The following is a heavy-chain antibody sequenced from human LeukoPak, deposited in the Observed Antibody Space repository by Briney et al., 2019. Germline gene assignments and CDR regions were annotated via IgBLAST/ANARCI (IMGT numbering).Heavy chain of an antibody. J-gene: IGHJ6*03. D-gene: IGHD2-2*01. CDR3: ATYRKFLGDYYYMDV. Sequence: GASVKVSRKVSGYTLTELSMHWVRQAPGKGLEWMGGFDPEDGETIYAQKFQGRVTMTEDTSTDTAYMELSSLRSEDTAVYYCATYRKFLGDYYYMDVWGKGTTVTVSS. V-gene: IGHV1-24*01. CDR1: GYTLTELS. CDR2: FDPEDGET.